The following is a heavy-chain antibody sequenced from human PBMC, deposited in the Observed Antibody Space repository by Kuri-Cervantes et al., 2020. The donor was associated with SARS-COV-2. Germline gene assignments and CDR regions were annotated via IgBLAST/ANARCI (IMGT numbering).Heavy chain of an antibody. J-gene: IGHJ4*02. CDR2: ISGSAIST. D-gene: IGHD1-7*01. CDR1: GFTFTDYA. CDR3: ASVGRNPAELELLLYYFDY. Sequence: AGSLTLSCAASGFTFTDYAMSWVRQTPGQGLEWVSTISGSAISTYYADPVKRRFTITRDKSKNTMYLQMNSLRAEDTAVYYCASVGRNPAELELLLYYFDYWGQGTLVTVSS. V-gene: IGHV3-23*01.